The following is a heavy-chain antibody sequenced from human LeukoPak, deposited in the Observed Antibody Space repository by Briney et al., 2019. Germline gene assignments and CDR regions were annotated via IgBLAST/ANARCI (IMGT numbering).Heavy chain of an antibody. CDR1: GGSISSGSYY. J-gene: IGHJ6*02. D-gene: IGHD1-1*01. V-gene: IGHV4-61*02. CDR3: AREADPLKLERPRWGYYGMDV. CDR2: IYTSGCT. Sequence: SSQTLSLTCTVSGGSISSGSYYWSWIRQPAGKGLEWIGRIYTSGCTNYNPSLKSRVTISVDTSKNQFSLKLSSVTAADTAVYYCAREADPLKLERPRWGYYGMDVWGQGTTVTVSS.